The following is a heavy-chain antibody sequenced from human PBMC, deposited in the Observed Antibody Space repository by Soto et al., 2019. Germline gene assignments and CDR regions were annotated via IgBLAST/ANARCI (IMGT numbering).Heavy chain of an antibody. CDR2: TSYDGSNK. D-gene: IGHD3-16*01. V-gene: IGHV3-33*05. CDR1: GFTFRSYV. Sequence: QVQLMESGGGVVQPGTSLRLSCVGSGFTFRSYVIHWVRQAPGKGLEWVALTSYDGSNKDYDDSVKGRFTISRDNSRNTVDLQMDSLRREDTALYYCARWGTTGGLDVWGQGTLVSVSS. CDR3: ARWGTTGGLDV. J-gene: IGHJ1*01.